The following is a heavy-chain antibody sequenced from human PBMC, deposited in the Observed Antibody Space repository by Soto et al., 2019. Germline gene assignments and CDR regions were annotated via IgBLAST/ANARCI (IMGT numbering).Heavy chain of an antibody. CDR2: INHTGST. Sequence: QVQLQQWGAGLLKPSETLSLTCAVYGASFSGYYWSWIRQPPGKGLEWIGEINHTGSTNYNPSLKSRVTISVDTSKNQFSLKLSSVTAADTAVYYCARLRAAGLSQIIAAAGSRYYYYYGMDVW. V-gene: IGHV4-34*01. CDR3: ARLRAAGLSQIIAAAGSRYYYYYGMDV. J-gene: IGHJ6*01. CDR1: GASFSGYY. D-gene: IGHD6-13*01.